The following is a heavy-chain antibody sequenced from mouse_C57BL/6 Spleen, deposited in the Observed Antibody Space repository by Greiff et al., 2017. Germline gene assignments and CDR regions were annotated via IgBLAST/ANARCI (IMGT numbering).Heavy chain of an antibody. J-gene: IGHJ2*01. CDR2: ISDGGSST. CDR1: GFTFRSYA. Sequence: EVKLMESGGGLVKPGGSLKLSCAASGFTFRSYAMSWVRQTPEKRLEWVATISDGGSSTYYPDNVKGRFTISRDNAKNNLYLQMSHLKSEDTAMYYCARDPLDYWGQGTTLTVS. V-gene: IGHV5-4*01. CDR3: ARDPLDY.